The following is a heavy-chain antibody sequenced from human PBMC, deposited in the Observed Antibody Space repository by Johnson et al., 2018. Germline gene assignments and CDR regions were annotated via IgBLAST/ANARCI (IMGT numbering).Heavy chain of an antibody. CDR2: LSYDGGNK. D-gene: IGHD6-19*01. CDR3: ARDFLGVAGSAFDI. V-gene: IGHV3-30-3*01. Sequence: VQLVESGGGVVQXGRSXTLXCTASGFIFSTFAMHWVRQAPGKGLEWMAVLSYDGGNKYYAAAVKGRFTITRDNVKNTLYLQMDSLRTEDTAVYYCARDFLGVAGSAFDIWGQGTLVTVSS. J-gene: IGHJ3*02. CDR1: GFIFSTFA.